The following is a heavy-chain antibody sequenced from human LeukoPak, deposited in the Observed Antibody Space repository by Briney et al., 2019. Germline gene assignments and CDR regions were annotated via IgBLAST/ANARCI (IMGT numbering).Heavy chain of an antibody. CDR2: INPSSGGT. J-gene: IGHJ4*02. D-gene: IGHD1-26*01. CDR1: GYSFTACY. V-gene: IGHV1-2*02. Sequence: ASVKVSCQASGYSFTACYMHWVRQAPGQGLEWLGWINPSSGGTKYAPKFQGRVTLTRDTSINTAYMELTSLRSDDTAMYYCVKEFPSGATRDLDYWGQGTLVTVSS. CDR3: VKEFPSGATRDLDY.